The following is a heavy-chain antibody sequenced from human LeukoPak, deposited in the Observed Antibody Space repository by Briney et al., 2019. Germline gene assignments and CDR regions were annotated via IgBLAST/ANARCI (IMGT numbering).Heavy chain of an antibody. V-gene: IGHV1-46*01. J-gene: IGHJ4*02. CDR2: INPSGGST. Sequence: GPSVKVSCKASGYTFTSYYMHCVRQAPGQGLEWMGIINPSGGSTSYAQKFQGRVTMTRDTSTSTVYMELSSLGSEDTAVYYCARVTGTTLKFDYWGQGTLVTVSS. CDR3: ARVTGTTLKFDY. D-gene: IGHD1-7*01. CDR1: GYTFTSYY.